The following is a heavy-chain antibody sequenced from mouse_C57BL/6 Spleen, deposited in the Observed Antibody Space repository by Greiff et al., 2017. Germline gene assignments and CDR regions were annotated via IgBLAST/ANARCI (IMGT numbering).Heavy chain of an antibody. CDR2: MEPEDGET. CDR1: GFNIKDYY. J-gene: IGHJ1*03. D-gene: IGHD1-1*01. CDR3: ARRTLVATGYFDV. V-gene: IGHV14-2*01. Sequence: VQLQQSGAELVKPGASVKLSCTASGFNIKDYYMHWVKQRTEQGLEWIGRMEPEDGETKYAPKFQGKATITADKSSNTAYLQLSSLTSEYTAVYYCARRTLVATGYFDVWGTGTTVTVSS.